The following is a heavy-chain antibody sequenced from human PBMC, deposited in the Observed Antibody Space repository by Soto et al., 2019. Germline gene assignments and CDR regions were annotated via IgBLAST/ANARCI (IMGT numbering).Heavy chain of an antibody. CDR1: RVSFSNFG. J-gene: IGHJ4*01. CDR2: IVPVFGRP. CDR3: AREGSGYNF. V-gene: IGHV1-69*13. Sequence: GSSLTVTFKDSRVSFSNFGISWVRQAPGQGLEWMGGIVPVFGRPNYAQRFRGRLTITADESTSTGYMELISLRSDDTAVYYCAREGSGYNFWGHGTKVTVSS. D-gene: IGHD5-12*01.